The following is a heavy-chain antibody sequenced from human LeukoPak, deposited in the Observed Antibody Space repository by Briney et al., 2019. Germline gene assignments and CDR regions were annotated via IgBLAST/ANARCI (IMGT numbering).Heavy chain of an antibody. V-gene: IGHV3-23*01. CDR1: GFTFHDYA. D-gene: IGHD3-10*01. CDR2: ISGGGGST. J-gene: IGHJ4*02. CDR3: AKDGEGLWFGELLSYSFDY. Sequence: GGSLRLSCAASGFTFHDYAMHWVRQAPGKGLEWVSLISGGGGSTYYADSVKGRFTISRDNSKNTLFLQMNSLRAEDTAIYYCAKDGEGLWFGELLSYSFDYWGQGTPVTVSS.